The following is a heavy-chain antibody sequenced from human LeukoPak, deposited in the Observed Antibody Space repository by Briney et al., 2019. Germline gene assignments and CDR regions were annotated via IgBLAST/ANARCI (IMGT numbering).Heavy chain of an antibody. Sequence: ASVKVSCKASGYTFTGYYMHWVRQAPGQGLEWMGRINPNSGGTNYAQKFQGRVTMTRDTSISTAYMELSRLRSDDTAVYYCARDPSPYCGGDCYFCYWGQGTLVTVSS. CDR3: ARDPSPYCGGDCYFCY. V-gene: IGHV1-2*06. CDR1: GYTFTGYY. CDR2: INPNSGGT. J-gene: IGHJ4*02. D-gene: IGHD2-21*02.